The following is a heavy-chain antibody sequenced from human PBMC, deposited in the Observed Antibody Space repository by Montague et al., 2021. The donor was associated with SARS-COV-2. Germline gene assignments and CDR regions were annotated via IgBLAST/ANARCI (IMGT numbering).Heavy chain of an antibody. J-gene: IGHJ4*02. CDR1: GDSVSSNSVA. V-gene: IGHV6-1*01. CDR3: VRYSGWFYFDF. CDR2: TYYRSKWDS. Sequence: CAISGDSVSSNSVAWGWIRQSPSRGLEWLGRTYYRSKWDSDYAPXVRGRLTVNPDASKNEFSLELNYVTPEDTAVYYCVRYSGWFYFDFWGQGTLVTVSS. D-gene: IGHD6-19*01.